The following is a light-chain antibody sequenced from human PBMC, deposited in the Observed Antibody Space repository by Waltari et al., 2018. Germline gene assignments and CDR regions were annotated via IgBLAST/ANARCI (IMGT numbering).Light chain of an antibody. CDR3: QQYGNSPPRYT. CDR2: GAS. J-gene: IGKJ2*01. V-gene: IGKV3-20*01. CDR1: QSVSSSY. Sequence: EIVLTQSPGTLSLSPGERATLSCRASQSVSSSYLAWYQQKPGQAPRLLIYGASSRATGIPDRFSGSGSGTDFTLTISRLGPEDFAVYYCQQYGNSPPRYTFGQGTKLEIK.